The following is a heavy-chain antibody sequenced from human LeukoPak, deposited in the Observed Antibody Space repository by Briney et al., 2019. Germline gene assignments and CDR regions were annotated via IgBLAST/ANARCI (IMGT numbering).Heavy chain of an antibody. D-gene: IGHD6-19*01. J-gene: IGHJ4*02. Sequence: SGGSLRLSCAASGFTFSSYAMTWLRQAPGKGLEWVSAISAGGGSTYYADSVKGRFTISRDNSKNTLYLQFNSLRAEDTAVYYCAKAGGWTNYFDYWGQGTLVTVSS. CDR3: AKAGGWTNYFDY. CDR1: GFTFSSYA. CDR2: ISAGGGST. V-gene: IGHV3-23*01.